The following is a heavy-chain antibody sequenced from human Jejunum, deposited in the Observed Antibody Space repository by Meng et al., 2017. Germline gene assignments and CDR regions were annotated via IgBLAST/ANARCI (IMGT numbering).Heavy chain of an antibody. CDR2: IKPDGNTI. J-gene: IGHJ4*01. V-gene: IGHV3-74*01. D-gene: IGHD1-1*01. Sequence: GESLKISCAASGITVTCKNMRWVRQAPGKGLKWVSQIKPDGNTISYADSVRGRFTISRDNAKSTLYLEMNSLRAEDAAVYYCARDNDWVVWDYWGRGTLVTVSS. CDR3: ARDNDWVVWDY. CDR1: GITVTCKN.